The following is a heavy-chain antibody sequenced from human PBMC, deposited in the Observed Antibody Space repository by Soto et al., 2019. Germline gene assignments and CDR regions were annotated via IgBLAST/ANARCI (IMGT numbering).Heavy chain of an antibody. CDR1: GGSVSSGSYY. Sequence: SETLSLTCTGSGGSVSSGSYYWSWIRQPPGKGLEWIGYIYYSGSTNYNPSLKSRVTISVDTSKNQFSLKLSSVTAADTAVYYCARTTYYDFWSGYPGDYFDYWGQGTLVTVSS. CDR3: ARTTYYDFWSGYPGDYFDY. V-gene: IGHV4-61*01. D-gene: IGHD3-3*01. J-gene: IGHJ4*02. CDR2: IYYSGST.